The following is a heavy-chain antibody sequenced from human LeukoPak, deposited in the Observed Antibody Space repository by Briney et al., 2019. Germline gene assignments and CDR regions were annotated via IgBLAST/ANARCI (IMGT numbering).Heavy chain of an antibody. D-gene: IGHD3-22*01. V-gene: IGHV4-4*07. CDR3: ARASGRYYYDSSGYAFDI. CDR2: IYTSGST. CDR1: GGSISSYY. Sequence: SETLSLTCTVSGGSISSYYWSWIRQPAGKGLEWIGRIYTSGSTNYNPSLKSRVTMSVDTSKNQFSLKLGSVTAADTAVYYCARASGRYYYDSSGYAFDIWGQGTMVTVSS. J-gene: IGHJ3*02.